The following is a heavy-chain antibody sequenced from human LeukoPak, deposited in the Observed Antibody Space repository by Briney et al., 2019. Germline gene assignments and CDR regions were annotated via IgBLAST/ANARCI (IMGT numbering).Heavy chain of an antibody. J-gene: IGHJ5*02. CDR2: IYTSGST. CDR1: GGSISSYY. D-gene: IGHD6-13*01. Sequence: SETLSLTCTVSGGSISSYYWSWIRQPAGKGLEWIGRIYTSGSTNYNPSLKSRVTISVDTSKNQFSLKLSSVTAADTAVYYCARGGFRKPHLRIAGERSITNWFDPWGQGTLVTVSS. CDR3: ARGGFRKPHLRIAGERSITNWFDP. V-gene: IGHV4-4*07.